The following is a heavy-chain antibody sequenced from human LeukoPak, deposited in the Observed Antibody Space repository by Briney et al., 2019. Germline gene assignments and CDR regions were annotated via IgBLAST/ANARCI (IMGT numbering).Heavy chain of an antibody. D-gene: IGHD6-19*01. V-gene: IGHV3-48*04. J-gene: IGHJ4*02. CDR2: ITSGGSSI. CDR3: ARDGGVYRSGWYIDY. CDR1: GFTFSSYS. Sequence: GGSLRLSCAASGFTFSSYSMNWVRQAPGKGLEWVSYITSGGSSIYYADSVKGRFTISRDNAKNSLYLQMNSLRAEDTAIYYCARDGGVYRSGWYIDYWGQGALVTVSS.